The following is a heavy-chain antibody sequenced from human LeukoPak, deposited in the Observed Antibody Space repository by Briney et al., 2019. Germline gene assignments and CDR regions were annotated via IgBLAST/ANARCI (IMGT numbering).Heavy chain of an antibody. Sequence: GASVKVSCKVSGYTLTELSMHWVRQAPGKGLEWRGGFDPEDGETIYAQKFQGRVTMTEDTSTDTAYMELSSLRSEDTAVYYCAYSSSWYKNWFDPWGQGTLVTVSS. CDR1: GYTLTELS. CDR3: AYSSSWYKNWFDP. V-gene: IGHV1-24*01. D-gene: IGHD6-13*01. CDR2: FDPEDGET. J-gene: IGHJ5*02.